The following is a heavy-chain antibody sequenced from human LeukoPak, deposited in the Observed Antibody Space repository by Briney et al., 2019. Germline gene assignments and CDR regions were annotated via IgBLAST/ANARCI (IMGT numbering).Heavy chain of an antibody. CDR1: GYTFTGYY. V-gene: IGHV1-2*02. CDR3: ARVKVGATWADGFDY. Sequence: ASVEVSCKASGYTFTGYYMHWVRQAPGQGLEWMGWINPNSGGTNYAQKFQGRVTMTRDTSISTAYMELSRLRSDDTAAYYCARVKVGATWADGFDYWGQGTLVTVSS. J-gene: IGHJ4*02. D-gene: IGHD1-26*01. CDR2: INPNSGGT.